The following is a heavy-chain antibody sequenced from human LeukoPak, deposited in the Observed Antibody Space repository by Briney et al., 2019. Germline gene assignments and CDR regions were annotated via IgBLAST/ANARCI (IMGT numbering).Heavy chain of an antibody. CDR2: ISSSGSTI. Sequence: GGSLRLSCAVSGFTFRDYYMSWIRQAPGKGLDGVAYISSSGSTIYYADSVKGRFTISRDNAKNSLYLRMNSLRAEDTAVYYCARDLLKKASWFDPWGQGTLVTVSS. V-gene: IGHV3-11*04. CDR3: ARDLLKKASWFDP. CDR1: GFTFRDYY. J-gene: IGHJ5*02.